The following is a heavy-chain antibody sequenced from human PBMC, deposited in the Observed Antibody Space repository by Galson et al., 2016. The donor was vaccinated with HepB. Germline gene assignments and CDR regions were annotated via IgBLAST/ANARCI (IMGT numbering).Heavy chain of an antibody. CDR1: GGTFSSYG. Sequence: SVKVSCKASGGTFSSYGISWVRQAPGQGLEWMGGIIPIFGTVNYAQKFQGRVTITAVESTSTVYMELSSLRSEDTAVYYCAYEYSSLSPLDFWGQGTLVTVSS. CDR3: AYEYSSLSPLDF. J-gene: IGHJ4*02. D-gene: IGHD6-6*01. V-gene: IGHV1-69*13. CDR2: IIPIFGTV.